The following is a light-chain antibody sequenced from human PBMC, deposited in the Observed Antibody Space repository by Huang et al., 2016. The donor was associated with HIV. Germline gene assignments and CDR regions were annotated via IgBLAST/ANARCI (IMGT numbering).Light chain of an antibody. V-gene: IGKV1-33*01. Sequence: DIQMTQSPSSLSASVGDRVTITCQASQDISNYLNWYQQKPGKAPKLLIYDASNLEPGVPSRFSGSGSGTDFTFTISSLQPEDIATYYCQQYDSRLTFGPGTKVDIK. CDR1: QDISNY. J-gene: IGKJ3*01. CDR2: DAS. CDR3: QQYDSRLT.